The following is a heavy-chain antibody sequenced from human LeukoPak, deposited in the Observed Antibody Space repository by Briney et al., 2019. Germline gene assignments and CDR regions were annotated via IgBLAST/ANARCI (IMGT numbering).Heavy chain of an antibody. D-gene: IGHD1-26*01. CDR2: IRYDGSQN. CDR1: GFSFSTYG. V-gene: IGHV3-30*02. J-gene: IGHJ4*02. CDR3: VKAVVGRISNFDF. Sequence: GGSLRLSCAASGFSFSTYGMHWVRQAPGKGLEWVAFIRYDGSQNHLTDFVKGRFTVSRDDSRSTLYLQMDSLTVEDTAVYYCVKAVVGRISNFDFWGQGTLVTVSS.